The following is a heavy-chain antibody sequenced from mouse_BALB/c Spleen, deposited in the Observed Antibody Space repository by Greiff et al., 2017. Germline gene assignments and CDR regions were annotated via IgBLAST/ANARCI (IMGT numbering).Heavy chain of an antibody. CDR1: GFTFSDYY. V-gene: IGHV5-4*02. Sequence: EVQLVESGGGLVKPGGSLKLSCAASGFTFSDYYMYWVRQTPEKRLEWVATISDGGSYTYYPDSVKGRFTISRDNAKNNLYLQMSSLKSEDTAMYYCARGGYDSPFDYWGQGTTLTVS. CDR3: ARGGYDSPFDY. D-gene: IGHD2-14*01. CDR2: ISDGGSYT. J-gene: IGHJ2*01.